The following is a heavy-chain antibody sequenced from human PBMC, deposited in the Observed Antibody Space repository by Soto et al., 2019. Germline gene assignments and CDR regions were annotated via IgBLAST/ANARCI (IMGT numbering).Heavy chain of an antibody. D-gene: IGHD4-17*01. Sequence: SVKVSWKGSGYAFSGDYRRWVRQAPGHGLEWMGWITPNSGGTNYAQKFQGRVTMTRDTSISTAYMELSRLRSDDTAVYYCARVGLTSSGGDYGDCPYDYYYGMDVWGQGTTVTVSS. CDR3: ARVGLTSSGGDYGDCPYDYYYGMDV. J-gene: IGHJ6*02. CDR1: GYAFSGDY. V-gene: IGHV1-2*02. CDR2: ITPNSGGT.